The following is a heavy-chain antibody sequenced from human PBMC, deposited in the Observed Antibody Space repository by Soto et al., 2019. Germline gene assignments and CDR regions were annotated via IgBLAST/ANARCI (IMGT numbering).Heavy chain of an antibody. J-gene: IGHJ6*02. CDR2: IYPGDSDT. D-gene: IGHD4-17*01. V-gene: IGHV5-51*01. CDR1: GYSFTSYW. CDR3: ARLPVTTDYYYGMDV. Sequence: GESLKISCKGSGYSFTSYWIGWVRQMPGKGLEWMGIIYPGDSDTRYSPPFQGQVTISADKSISTAYLQWSSLKASDTAMYYCARLPVTTDYYYGMDVWGQGTTVTVSS.